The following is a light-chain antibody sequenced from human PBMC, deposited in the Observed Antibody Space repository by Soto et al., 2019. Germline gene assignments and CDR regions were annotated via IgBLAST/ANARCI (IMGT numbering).Light chain of an antibody. CDR1: SSDIGSYSH. V-gene: IGLV2-14*01. J-gene: IGLJ1*01. CDR3: SFHIPGGSRV. CDR2: EVS. Sequence: QSVLTQPASVSGSPGQSITISCTGTSSDIGSYSHVSWYQHHPGKAPKLIIYEVSDRPSGVSDRFSASKSGSTASLTISGLQAEDEADYHCSFHIPGGSRVFGAGTKVTVL.